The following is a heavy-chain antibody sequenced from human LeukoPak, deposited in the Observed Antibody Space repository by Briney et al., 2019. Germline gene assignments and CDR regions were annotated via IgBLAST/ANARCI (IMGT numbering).Heavy chain of an antibody. CDR3: ARPRSGRSGLDFDY. V-gene: IGHV4-31*03. D-gene: IGHD3-10*01. CDR1: GGSISSGGYY. J-gene: IGHJ4*02. Sequence: SETLSLTCTVSGGSISSGGYYWSWIRQHPGKGLEWIGYIYYSGSTYYNPSLKSRVTISVDTSKNQFSLKLSSVTAADTAVYYCARPRSGRSGLDFDYWGQGTLVTVSS. CDR2: IYYSGST.